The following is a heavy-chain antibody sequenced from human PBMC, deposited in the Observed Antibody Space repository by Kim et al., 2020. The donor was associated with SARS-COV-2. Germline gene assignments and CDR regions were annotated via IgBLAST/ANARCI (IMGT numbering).Heavy chain of an antibody. D-gene: IGHD5-12*01. CDR1: GYTFTSYD. CDR3: ARGGYSGYDSPPYYYYGMDV. CDR2: MNPNSGNT. V-gene: IGHV1-8*01. Sequence: ASVKVSCKASGYTFTSYDINWVRQATGQGLEWMGWMNPNSGNTGYAQKFQGRVTMTRNTSISTAYMELSSLRSEDTAVYYCARGGYSGYDSPPYYYYGMDVWGQGTTVTVSS. J-gene: IGHJ6*02.